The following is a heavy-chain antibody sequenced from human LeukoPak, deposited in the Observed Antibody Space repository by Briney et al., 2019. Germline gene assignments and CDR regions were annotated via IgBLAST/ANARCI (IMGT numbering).Heavy chain of an antibody. Sequence: GGSLRLSCATSGFSFTDYPMNWVRQAPGKGLEWISNIRTTAEGAKYAYYADSVKGRVTISRDDGKNTLYLHMNSLRAEDTAVYYCARDRVGGSYVFDIWGQGTMVTVSS. V-gene: IGHV3-48*01. D-gene: IGHD1-26*01. CDR3: ARDRVGGSYVFDI. CDR2: IRTTAEGAKYA. CDR1: GFSFTDYP. J-gene: IGHJ3*02.